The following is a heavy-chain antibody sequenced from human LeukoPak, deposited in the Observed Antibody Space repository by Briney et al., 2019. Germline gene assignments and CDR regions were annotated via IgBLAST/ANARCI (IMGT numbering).Heavy chain of an antibody. Sequence: SETLSLTCTVSGGSISSYYWSWIRQPPGKGLEWIGYIYYSGSTNYNPSLKSRVTISVDTSKNQFSLKLSSVTAADTAVYYCARDSGDYSGSYWDYWGQGTLVTVSS. J-gene: IGHJ4*02. CDR2: IYYSGST. V-gene: IGHV4-59*12. D-gene: IGHD1-26*01. CDR1: GGSISSYY. CDR3: ARDSGDYSGSYWDY.